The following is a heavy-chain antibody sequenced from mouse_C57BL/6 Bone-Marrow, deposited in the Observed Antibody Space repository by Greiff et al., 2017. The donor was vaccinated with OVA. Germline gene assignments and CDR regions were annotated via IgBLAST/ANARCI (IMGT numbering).Heavy chain of an antibody. CDR3: ARRNWAYFDY. CDR1: GYTFTSYW. J-gene: IGHJ2*01. V-gene: IGHV1-55*01. CDR2: IYPGSGST. Sequence: QVQLQQPGAELVKPGASVKMSCKASGYTFTSYWITWVKQRPGQGLEWIGDIYPGSGSTNYNEKFKSKATLTVDTPSSTAYMQLSSLTSEDSAVYYCARRNWAYFDYWGQGTTLTVSS. D-gene: IGHD4-1*01.